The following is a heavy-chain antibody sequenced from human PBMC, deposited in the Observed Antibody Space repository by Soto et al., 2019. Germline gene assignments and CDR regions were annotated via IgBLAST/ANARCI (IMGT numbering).Heavy chain of an antibody. CDR2: TRNKANNYIT. J-gene: IGHJ4*02. Sequence: EVQLVESGGGLVQPGGSLSLSCAASGFTLSDHYMAWVRQAPGKGLEWLGRTRNKANNYITEYATSVKGRFTISRDDSKNSVYLQLNSLKSEDTAVYYCGRWTSGSPDCWGQGTLVTVSS. CDR3: GRWTSGSPDC. CDR1: GFTLSDHY. D-gene: IGHD1-26*01. V-gene: IGHV3-72*01.